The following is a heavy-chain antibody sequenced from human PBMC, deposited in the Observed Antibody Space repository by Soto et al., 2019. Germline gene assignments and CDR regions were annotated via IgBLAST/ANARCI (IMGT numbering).Heavy chain of an antibody. CDR2: INSDGSST. D-gene: IGHD2-21*02. CDR1: GFTFSSYW. V-gene: IGHV3-74*01. Sequence: EVQLVESGGGLVQPGGSLRLSCAASGFTFSSYWMHWVRQAPGKGLVWVSRINSDGSSTSYADSVKGRFTISRDNAKNTLYLQMNSLGAEDTAVYYCARGPPGVVVTAIPSFGYWGQGTLVTVSS. J-gene: IGHJ4*02. CDR3: ARGPPGVVVTAIPSFGY.